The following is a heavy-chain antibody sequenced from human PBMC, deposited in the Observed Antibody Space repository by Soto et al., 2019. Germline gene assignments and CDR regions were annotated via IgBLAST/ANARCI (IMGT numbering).Heavy chain of an antibody. CDR1: GGTFSSYA. Sequence: QVQLVQSGAEVKKPGSSVKVSCKASGGTFSSYAIRWVRQAPGQGLEWMGGIIPIFGTANYAHKFQGRVTITATKSKSTAYRELNSLRSEDTAVYDCARAIVVFPAAIPAHRSLYYYYYGMYVWGQGTTVAIS. J-gene: IGHJ6*02. CDR2: IIPIFGTA. CDR3: ARAIVVFPAAIPAHRSLYYYYYGMYV. D-gene: IGHD2-2*01. V-gene: IGHV1-69*06.